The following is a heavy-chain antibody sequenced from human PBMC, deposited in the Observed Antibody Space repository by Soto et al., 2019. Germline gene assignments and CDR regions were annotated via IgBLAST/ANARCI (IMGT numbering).Heavy chain of an antibody. CDR2: INPNGGDT. Sequence: ASVKVSCKASGYTFTGYYVHWVRQVPGQGLEWMGWINPNGGDTKYAQRFQGRVTMTRDTSISTAYMELSSLRSDDTAFYYCARGGTFAYDTSGYSVYWGQGTLVTVSS. CDR1: GYTFTGYY. J-gene: IGHJ4*02. V-gene: IGHV1-2*02. D-gene: IGHD3-22*01. CDR3: ARGGTFAYDTSGYSVY.